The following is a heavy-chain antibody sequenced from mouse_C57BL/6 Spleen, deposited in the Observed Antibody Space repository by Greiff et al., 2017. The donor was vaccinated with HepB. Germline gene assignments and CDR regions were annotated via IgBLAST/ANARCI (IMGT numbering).Heavy chain of an antibody. CDR1: GYTFTSYW. CDR3: ARRITTGVYWYFDV. J-gene: IGHJ1*03. CDR2: IDPSDSET. V-gene: IGHV1-52*01. D-gene: IGHD1-1*01. Sequence: QVQLQQPGAELVRPGSSVKLSCKASGYTFTSYWMHWVKQRPIQGLEWIGNIDPSDSETHYNQKFKDKATLTVDKSSSTAYMQLSSLTSEDSAVYYCARRITTGVYWYFDVWGTGTTVTVSS.